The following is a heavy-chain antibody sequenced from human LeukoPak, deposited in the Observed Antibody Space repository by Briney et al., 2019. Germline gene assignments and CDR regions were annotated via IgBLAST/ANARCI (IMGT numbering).Heavy chain of an antibody. V-gene: IGHV4-30-2*01. Sequence: SQTLSLTCAVSGGSISSGGYSWNWIRQPPGEGLEWIGYIYHSGSTYYNPSLKSRVTISVDRSKNQFSLKLSSVTAADTAVYYCASSLSRYYYDSSGYAFDYWGQGTLVTVSS. J-gene: IGHJ4*02. CDR3: ASSLSRYYYDSSGYAFDY. D-gene: IGHD3-22*01. CDR2: IYHSGST. CDR1: GGSISSGGYS.